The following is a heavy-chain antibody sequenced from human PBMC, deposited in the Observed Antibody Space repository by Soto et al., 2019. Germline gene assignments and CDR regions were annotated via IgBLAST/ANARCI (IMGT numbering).Heavy chain of an antibody. CDR3: AKPISISGVIIDAFDV. CDR1: KFTFSYYG. J-gene: IGHJ3*01. V-gene: IGHV3-30*18. Sequence: QVQLVESGGGVVQPGRSLRLSCAASKFTFSYYGMRWVRQAPGKGLEWVAVISYEGSNKYYADPVKGRFTISRDNSKNTLDLVMNSLRTEDTAVYYCAKPISISGVIIDAFDVWGQGTMGTVSS. CDR2: ISYEGSNK. D-gene: IGHD3-3*01.